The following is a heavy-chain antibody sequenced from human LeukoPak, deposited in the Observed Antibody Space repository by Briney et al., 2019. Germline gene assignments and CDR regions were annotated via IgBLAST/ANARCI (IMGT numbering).Heavy chain of an antibody. CDR3: ARDLSHSGWYQEGY. V-gene: IGHV4-4*07. J-gene: IGHJ4*02. CDR1: GGSISSYY. Sequence: SETLSLTCTVSGGSISSYYWSWIRQPAGKGLDWIGRIYTSGSTNYNPSLKGRVTMSVDTSKNQFSLKLTSVTAADTAVYYCARDLSHSGWYQEGYWGQGTLVTVSS. D-gene: IGHD6-19*01. CDR2: IYTSGST.